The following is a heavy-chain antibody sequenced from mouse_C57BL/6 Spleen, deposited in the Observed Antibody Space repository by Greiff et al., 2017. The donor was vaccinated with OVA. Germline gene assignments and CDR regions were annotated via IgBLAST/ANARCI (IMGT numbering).Heavy chain of an antibody. CDR1: GFTFSSYG. Sequence: EVQLVESGGDLVKPGGSLKLSCAASGFTFSSYGMSWVRQTPDKRLEWVATISSGGSYTYYPDSVKGRFTISRDNAKNTLYLQMSSLKSEDTAMYYCAEGFAYWGQGTLVTVSA. CDR2: ISSGGSYT. CDR3: AEGFAY. V-gene: IGHV5-6*01. J-gene: IGHJ3*01.